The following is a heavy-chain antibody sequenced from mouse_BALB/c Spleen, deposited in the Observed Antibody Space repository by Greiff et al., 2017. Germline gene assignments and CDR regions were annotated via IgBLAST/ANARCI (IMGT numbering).Heavy chain of an antibody. Sequence: QVTLKVSGPGILQPSQTLSLTCSFSGFSLSTSGMSVGWLRQPPGMGLEWLEHIWWNDDKYYNPALKSRLIISKDTSNNQVFLKIASVITADTATYYCARIDRYDGSRYFDVWGAGTTVTVSS. V-gene: IGHV8-8*01. D-gene: IGHD2-14*01. CDR2: IWWNDDK. J-gene: IGHJ1*01. CDR3: ARIDRYDGSRYFDV. CDR1: GFSLSTSGMS.